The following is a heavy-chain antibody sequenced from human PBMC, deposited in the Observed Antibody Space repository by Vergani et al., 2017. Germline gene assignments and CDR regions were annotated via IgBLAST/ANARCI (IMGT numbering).Heavy chain of an antibody. J-gene: IGHJ6*03. CDR1: GYTFTSYA. CDR3: ARGEVVPAAATRYYYYYMDV. Sequence: QVQLVQSGAEVKKPGASVKVSCKASGYTFTSYAMHWVRQAPGQRLEWMGWINAGNGNTKYSQKFQGRVTITRDTSASTAYMELSSLRSEDTAVYYCARGEVVPAAATRYYYYYMDVWGKGTTVTVSS. D-gene: IGHD2-2*01. CDR2: INAGNGNT. V-gene: IGHV1-3*01.